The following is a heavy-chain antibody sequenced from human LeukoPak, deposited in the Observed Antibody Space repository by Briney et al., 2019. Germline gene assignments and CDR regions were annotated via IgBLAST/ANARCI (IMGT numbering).Heavy chain of an antibody. CDR3: ARGRSVAAGTTTISPFGY. J-gene: IGHJ4*02. Sequence: PGGSLRLSCAASGFTFSSYWMSWVRQAPGKGLEWVANIKQDGSEKYYVDSVKGRFTISRDNAKNSLYLQMNSLRAEDTAVYYCARGRSVAAGTTTISPFGYWGQGTLVTVSS. V-gene: IGHV3-7*01. CDR2: IKQDGSEK. D-gene: IGHD6-13*01. CDR1: GFTFSSYW.